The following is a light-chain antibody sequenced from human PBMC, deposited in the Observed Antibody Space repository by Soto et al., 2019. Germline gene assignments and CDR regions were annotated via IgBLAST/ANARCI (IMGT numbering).Light chain of an antibody. J-gene: IGLJ1*01. CDR1: SSDVGGYNY. V-gene: IGLV2-14*01. CDR3: SSYTSSSTYV. Sequence: QSALTQPASVSGSPGQSITISCTGTSSDVGGYNYVSWYQQHPGKAPQLMIYDVSNRPSGVSNRFSGSKSGNTASLTISGLQAEDEADYYCSSYTSSSTYVSGTGTKLTVL. CDR2: DVS.